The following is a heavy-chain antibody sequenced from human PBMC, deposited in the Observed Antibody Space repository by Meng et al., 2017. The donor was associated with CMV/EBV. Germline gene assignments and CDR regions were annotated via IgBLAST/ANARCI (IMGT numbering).Heavy chain of an antibody. J-gene: IGHJ6*02. CDR2: ISSSGTYI. Sequence: GGSLRLSCAASGFTFSSYSMNWVRQAPGKGLEWVSSISSSGTYIYYADSVKGRFTISKDNAQNSLYLQMNSLRAEDTAVYYWARDVSPRSSAYFAIYYFYALDVWGQGTTVTVSS. CDR1: GFTFSSYS. CDR3: ARDVSPRSSAYFAIYYFYALDV. V-gene: IGHV3-21*01. D-gene: IGHD2-21*01.